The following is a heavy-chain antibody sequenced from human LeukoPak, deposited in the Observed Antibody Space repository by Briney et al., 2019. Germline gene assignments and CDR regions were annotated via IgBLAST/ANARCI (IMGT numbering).Heavy chain of an antibody. J-gene: IGHJ4*02. Sequence: GGSLRLSCSASGFTFSTYNMNWVRQAPGKGLEWVSSISSSSSYIYYADSVKGRFTISRDNAKNSLYLQMNSLRAEDTAVYYCARGEWSSSPFDYWGQGTLVTVSS. V-gene: IGHV3-21*01. CDR1: GFTFSTYN. CDR3: ARGEWSSSPFDY. D-gene: IGHD6-6*01. CDR2: ISSSSSYI.